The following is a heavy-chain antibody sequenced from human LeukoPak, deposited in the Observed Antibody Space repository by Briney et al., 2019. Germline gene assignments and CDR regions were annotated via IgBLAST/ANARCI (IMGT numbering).Heavy chain of an antibody. CDR1: GFTFSSYG. J-gene: IGHJ4*02. V-gene: IGHV3-30*03. CDR3: ASGTGWLIES. Sequence: GGSLRLSCAASGFTFSSYGMHWVRQAPGKGLEWVAVISYDGSNKYYADSVKGRFTISRDNSKNSLHLQMSSLKVEDTAVYYCASGTGWLIESWGQGTQVIVSS. D-gene: IGHD6-19*01. CDR2: ISYDGSNK.